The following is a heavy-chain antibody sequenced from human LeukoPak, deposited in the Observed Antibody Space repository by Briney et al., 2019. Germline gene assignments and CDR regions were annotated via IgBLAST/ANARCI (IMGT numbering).Heavy chain of an antibody. V-gene: IGHV3-48*03. Sequence: GGSLRLSCAASGFTFSSYEMNWVGQAPGKGLKWVSYISSSGTPIYYADSVKGRFTISRDNAKNSLYLQMNSLRAEDTAVYFCARLSMVATTVDFWGQGTLVTVS. CDR3: ARLSMVATTVDF. CDR1: GFTFSSYE. CDR2: ISSSGTPI. J-gene: IGHJ4*02. D-gene: IGHD5-12*01.